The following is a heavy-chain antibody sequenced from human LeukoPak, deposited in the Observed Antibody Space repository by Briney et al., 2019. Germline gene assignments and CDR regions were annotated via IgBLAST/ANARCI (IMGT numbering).Heavy chain of an antibody. CDR3: AKSMRGSGSYYKRSYYYYGMDV. D-gene: IGHD3-10*01. CDR1: GFTFDDYA. J-gene: IGHJ6*02. Sequence: GGSLRLSCAASGFTFDDYAMHWVRQAPGKGLEWVSGISWNSGSIGYADSVKGRFTISRDNAKNSLYLQMNSLRAEDTALYYCAKSMRGSGSYYKRSYYYYGMDVWGQGTTVTVSS. V-gene: IGHV3-9*01. CDR2: ISWNSGSI.